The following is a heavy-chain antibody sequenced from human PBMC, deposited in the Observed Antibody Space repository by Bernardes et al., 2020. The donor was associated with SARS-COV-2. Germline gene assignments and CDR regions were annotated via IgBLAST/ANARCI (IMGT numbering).Heavy chain of an antibody. CDR2: IYTSGST. CDR3: ARDYPDCSSTSCYGP. CDR1: GGSISSYY. V-gene: IGHV4-4*07. J-gene: IGHJ5*02. Sequence: SETLSLTCTVSGGSISSYYWSWIRQPAGKGLEWIGRIYTSGSTNYNPALKSRVTMSVDTSKNQFSLKLSSVTAADTAVYYCARDYPDCSSTSCYGPWSQGRRVTVSS. D-gene: IGHD2-2*01.